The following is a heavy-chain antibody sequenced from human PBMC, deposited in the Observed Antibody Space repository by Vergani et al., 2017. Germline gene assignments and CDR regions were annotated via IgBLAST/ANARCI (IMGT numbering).Heavy chain of an antibody. V-gene: IGHV4-61*02. CDR3: ARGMAGNCGGNPYNWFDP. CDR1: GGSLSSGSYY. CDR2: IYTSGGT. D-gene: IGHD4-23*01. Sequence: QVQLQESGPGLVKPSQTLSLTCTVSGGSLSSGSYYWSWIRPPAGKGLEWIGRIYTSGGTNYNPSLKSRVTISVDTTKNQFSLKLSSVTAADTAVYYCARGMAGNCGGNPYNWFDPWGQGTLVTVSS. J-gene: IGHJ5*02.